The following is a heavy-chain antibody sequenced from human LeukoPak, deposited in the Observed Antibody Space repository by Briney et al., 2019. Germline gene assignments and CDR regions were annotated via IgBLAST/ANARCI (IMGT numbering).Heavy chain of an antibody. J-gene: IGHJ6*04. CDR2: INHSGRT. CDR1: GGSFSGYY. Sequence: PSETLSLTCAVYGGSFSGYYWSWIRQPTGKGLEWIGEINHSGRTNYNPSLKSRVTISVDTSKNQFSLKPSSVTAADTFFFQAEEGIRDFDWFYYYGMDVWGKGTTVTVSS. V-gene: IGHV4-34*01. D-gene: IGHD3-9*01. CDR3: EEGIRDFDWFYYYGMDV.